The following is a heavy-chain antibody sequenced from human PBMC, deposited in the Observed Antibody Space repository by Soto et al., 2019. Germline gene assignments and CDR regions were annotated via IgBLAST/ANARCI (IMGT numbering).Heavy chain of an antibody. J-gene: IGHJ6*02. CDR1: GGSISTTSYY. CDR3: ARQSEYYYAPGRAAPLYGMDV. D-gene: IGHD3-10*01. Sequence: QLQLQESGPGLVMPSETLSLTCTVSGGSISTTSYYWGWIRQPPGKGLEWIGNIYYSGSTYYNPSLKSRVTVSVYTTKNQFSLKLSSVTAADTAMYYCARQSEYYYAPGRAAPLYGMDVWGQGTTVTVS. V-gene: IGHV4-39*01. CDR2: IYYSGST.